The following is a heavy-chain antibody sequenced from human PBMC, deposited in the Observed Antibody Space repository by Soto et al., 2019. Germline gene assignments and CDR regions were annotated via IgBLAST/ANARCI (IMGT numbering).Heavy chain of an antibody. D-gene: IGHD3-3*01. CDR1: GFTFSSYA. J-gene: IGHJ4*02. Sequence: GGSLRLSCAASGFTFSSYAMSWVRQAPGKGLEWVSAISDSGGSTYYAESVKGRFTISRDNAKNTLYLQMNSLRAEDTAVYYCAREYLGGYDFWSGYYNFDYWGQGTLVTV. CDR2: ISDSGGST. CDR3: AREYLGGYDFWSGYYNFDY. V-gene: IGHV3-23*01.